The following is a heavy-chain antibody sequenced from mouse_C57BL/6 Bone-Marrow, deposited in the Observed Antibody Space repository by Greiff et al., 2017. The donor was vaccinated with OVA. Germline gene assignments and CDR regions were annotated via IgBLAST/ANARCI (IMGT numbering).Heavy chain of an antibody. V-gene: IGHV1-82*01. CDR1: GYAFSSSW. D-gene: IGHD4-1*01. J-gene: IGHJ2*01. Sequence: VQLQQSGPEQVKPGASVKISCKASGYAFSSSWMNWVKQRPGKGLEWIGRIYPGDGDTNYNGKFKGKATLTADKSSSTAYMQLSSLTSEDSAVYFCARRGDWVFDYWGQGTTLTVSS. CDR2: IYPGDGDT. CDR3: ARRGDWVFDY.